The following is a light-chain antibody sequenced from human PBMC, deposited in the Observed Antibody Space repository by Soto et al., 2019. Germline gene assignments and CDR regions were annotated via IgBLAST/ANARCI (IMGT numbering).Light chain of an antibody. CDR3: QQSCSPPYT. CDR1: QSVSSSY. V-gene: IGKV3-20*01. Sequence: DIVLKLPPGTLSMCQGERDTLSCRASQSVSSSYLAWYQQKPGQAPRLLIYGASSRSTGIPDRFSGSGSGTDFTLTICILGPEAFTVYYLQQSCSPPYTFCQGTKVDIK. J-gene: IGKJ1*01. CDR2: GAS.